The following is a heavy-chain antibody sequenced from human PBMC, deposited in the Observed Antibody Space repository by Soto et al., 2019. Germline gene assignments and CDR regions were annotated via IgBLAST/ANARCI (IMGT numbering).Heavy chain of an antibody. CDR2: FYSSGGT. Sequence: QVHLQESGPGLVKPSQTLSLTCTVSGGSLSTDGYYWTWIRQRPGKGLEWIGDFYSSGGTYYNPSLKTRISLSPDTSENHFYLTMSSVTAADTAMYYCARRHDILTGSDAYDVWGQGTLVTVSS. D-gene: IGHD3-9*01. CDR3: ARRHDILTGSDAYDV. CDR1: GGSLSTDGYY. J-gene: IGHJ3*01. V-gene: IGHV4-31*03.